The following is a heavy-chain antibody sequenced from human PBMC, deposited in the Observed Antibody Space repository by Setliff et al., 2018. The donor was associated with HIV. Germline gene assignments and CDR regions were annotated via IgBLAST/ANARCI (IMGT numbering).Heavy chain of an antibody. D-gene: IGHD3-22*01. Sequence: SETLSLTCTVSSGSISSSSYYWGWIRQPPGKGLEWIGSIYYSGSTYYNPSLKSRVTISVDTSKNQFSLKLTSVTAADTAVYYCARDKNHYYDSSGYYLPYYYYMDVWGKGTTVTVSS. V-gene: IGHV4-39*02. CDR3: ARDKNHYYDSSGYYLPYYYYMDV. CDR1: SGSISSSSYY. CDR2: IYYSGST. J-gene: IGHJ6*03.